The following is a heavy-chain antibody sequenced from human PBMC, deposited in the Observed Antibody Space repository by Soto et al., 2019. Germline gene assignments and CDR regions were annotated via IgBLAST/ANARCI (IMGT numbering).Heavy chain of an antibody. CDR1: GGSFSGYY. CDR3: ASYAWLDYMDV. V-gene: IGHV4-34*01. J-gene: IGHJ6*03. CDR2: INHSGST. Sequence: QVQLQQWGAGLLKPSETLSLTCAVYGGSFSGYYWSWIRQPPGKGLEWIGEINHSGSTNYNPSLKSRVTISVDTTKNQFSLKLSSVTAADTAVYYCASYAWLDYMDVWGKGTTVTVSS. D-gene: IGHD3-16*01.